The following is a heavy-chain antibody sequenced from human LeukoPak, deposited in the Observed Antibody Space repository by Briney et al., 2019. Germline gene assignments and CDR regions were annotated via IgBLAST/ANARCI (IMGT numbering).Heavy chain of an antibody. Sequence: EASVKVSCKASGYTFTDYYMHWVRQAPGQGLAWMGWINPNSGGTNYAQKFQGRVTMTRDTSISTAYMELSRLRSDDTSVYYCARSIAVAGLIFDYWGQGTLVTVFS. D-gene: IGHD6-19*01. CDR1: GYTFTDYY. J-gene: IGHJ4*02. CDR3: ARSIAVAGLIFDY. V-gene: IGHV1-2*02. CDR2: INPNSGGT.